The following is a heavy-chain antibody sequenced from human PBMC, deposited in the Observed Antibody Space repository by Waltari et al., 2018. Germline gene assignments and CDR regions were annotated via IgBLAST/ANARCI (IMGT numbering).Heavy chain of an antibody. CDR3: ARDTNSPYYYMDV. CDR1: GFTFSSYW. V-gene: IGHV3-7*01. D-gene: IGHD2-2*01. Sequence: EVQLVESGGGLVQPGGSLRLSCAASGFTFSSYWMSWVRQAPGKGLEWVANIKQDGSEKYYVDSVKGRFTISRDNAKNSLYLQMNSLRAEDTAVYYCARDTNSPYYYMDVWGKGTTVTVSS. CDR2: IKQDGSEK. J-gene: IGHJ6*03.